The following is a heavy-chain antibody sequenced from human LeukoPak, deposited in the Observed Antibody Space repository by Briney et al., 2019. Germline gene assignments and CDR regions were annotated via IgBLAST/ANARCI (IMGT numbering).Heavy chain of an antibody. Sequence: ASVKVSCKASGGTFSSYAISWVRQAPGQGLEWMGRIIPILGIANYAQKFQGRVTITADKSTSTAYMELCSLRSEDTAVYYCARDYGDYVTRGYFDYWGQGTLVTVSS. CDR1: GGTFSSYA. J-gene: IGHJ4*02. D-gene: IGHD4-17*01. CDR2: IIPILGIA. V-gene: IGHV1-69*04. CDR3: ARDYGDYVTRGYFDY.